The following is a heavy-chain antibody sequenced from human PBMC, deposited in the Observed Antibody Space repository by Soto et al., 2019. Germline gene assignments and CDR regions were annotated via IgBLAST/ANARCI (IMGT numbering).Heavy chain of an antibody. V-gene: IGHV1-69*12. J-gene: IGHJ6*02. D-gene: IGHD2-21*02. CDR2: IIPIFGTA. Sequence: QVQLVQSGAEVKKPGSSVKVSCKASGGTFSSYAISWVRQAPGQGLEWMGGIIPIFGTANYAQKFQGRVTITADESTSTAYMGLSSLRSEDTAVYYCAILCGGDCYSHYYYYGMDVWGQGTTVTVSS. CDR1: GGTFSSYA. CDR3: AILCGGDCYSHYYYYGMDV.